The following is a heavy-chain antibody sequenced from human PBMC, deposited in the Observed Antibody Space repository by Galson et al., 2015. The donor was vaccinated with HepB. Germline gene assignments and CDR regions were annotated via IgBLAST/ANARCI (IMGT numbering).Heavy chain of an antibody. D-gene: IGHD2-8*01. CDR1: EFTFSNYA. Sequence: SLRLSCADPEFTFSNYAFHWVRQAPGKALEWVAHISYDGSQRSYGDVVKGRFTISRDDSKNTVYLQMNSLRVEDSSLYYCVRGPPRVAMDYYYYGMDVWGPGTTVTVSS. CDR2: ISYDGSQR. CDR3: VRGPPRVAMDYYYYGMDV. V-gene: IGHV3-30*03. J-gene: IGHJ6*01.